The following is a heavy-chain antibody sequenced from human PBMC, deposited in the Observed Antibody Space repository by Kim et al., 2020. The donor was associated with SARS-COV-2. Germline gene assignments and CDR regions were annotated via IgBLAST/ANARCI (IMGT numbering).Heavy chain of an antibody. V-gene: IGHV3-11*06. Sequence: VKGRFTISRDNAKNSLYLQMNSLRAEDTAVYYCASVGCSSTSCQCYYGMDVWGQGTTVTVSS. D-gene: IGHD2-2*01. CDR3: ASVGCSSTSCQCYYGMDV. J-gene: IGHJ6*02.